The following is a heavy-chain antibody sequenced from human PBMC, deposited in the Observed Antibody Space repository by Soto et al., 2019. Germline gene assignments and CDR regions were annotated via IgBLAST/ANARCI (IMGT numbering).Heavy chain of an antibody. Sequence: HPGGSLRLSCAASGFTFSGSAMHWVRQASGKGLEWVGRIRSKANSYATAYAASVKGRFTISRDDSKNTAYLQMNSLKTEDTAVYYCTRHSYDILTGYYGPVHYYYGMDVWGQGTTVTVSS. D-gene: IGHD3-9*01. J-gene: IGHJ6*02. CDR2: IRSKANSYAT. CDR3: TRHSYDILTGYYGPVHYYYGMDV. CDR1: GFTFSGSA. V-gene: IGHV3-73*01.